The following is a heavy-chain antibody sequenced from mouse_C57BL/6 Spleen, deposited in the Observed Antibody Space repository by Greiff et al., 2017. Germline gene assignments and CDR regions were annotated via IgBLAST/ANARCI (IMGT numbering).Heavy chain of an antibody. CDR3: ARVHYGSSYAMDY. J-gene: IGHJ4*01. CDR2: IDPANGNT. CDR1: GFNIKNTY. V-gene: IGHV14-3*01. Sequence: EVQLQQSVAELVRPGASVKLSCTASGFNIKNTYMHWVKQRPEQGLEWIGRIDPANGNTKYAPKFQGQATITADTSSNTAYLQLSSLTSEDTAIYYWARVHYGSSYAMDYWGQGTSVTVSS. D-gene: IGHD1-1*01.